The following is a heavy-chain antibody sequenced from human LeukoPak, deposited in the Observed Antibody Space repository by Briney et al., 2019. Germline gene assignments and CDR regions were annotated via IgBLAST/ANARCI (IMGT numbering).Heavy chain of an antibody. V-gene: IGHV3-53*01. Sequence: GGSLRLSCAASGFTVSSNHMSWVRQAPGKGLEWVSVIYGGGSTDYADSVKGRFTISRDNLKNTLYLQMNSLRAEDTAVYYCARGPAGYNWGQGTLVTFSS. CDR3: ARGPAGYN. J-gene: IGHJ4*02. CDR2: IYGGGST. D-gene: IGHD1-1*01. CDR1: GFTVSSNH.